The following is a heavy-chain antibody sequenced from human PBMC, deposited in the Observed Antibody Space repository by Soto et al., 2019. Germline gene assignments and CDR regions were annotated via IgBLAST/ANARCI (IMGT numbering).Heavy chain of an antibody. D-gene: IGHD3-22*01. Sequence: GESLKISCKGSGYSFTSYWIGWVRQMPGKGLEWMGIIYPGDSDTRYSPSFQGQVTISADKSISTAYLQWSSLKASDTAMYYCAILPSYDSSGYYYDGWFDPGGQGTLVTVSS. J-gene: IGHJ5*02. CDR1: GYSFTSYW. CDR2: IYPGDSDT. CDR3: AILPSYDSSGYYYDGWFDP. V-gene: IGHV5-51*01.